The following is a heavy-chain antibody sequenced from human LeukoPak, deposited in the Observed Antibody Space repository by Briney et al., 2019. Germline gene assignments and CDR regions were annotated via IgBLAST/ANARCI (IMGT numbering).Heavy chain of an antibody. J-gene: IGHJ4*02. Sequence: GGSLRLSCAASGFTFSSYAMSWVRQAPGKGLEWVSAISGSGGSTYYADSVKGRFTISRDNSKNTLYLQMNSPRAEDTAVYYCAKFYGDYGGYYFDYWGQGTLVTVSS. CDR2: ISGSGGST. D-gene: IGHD4-17*01. CDR3: AKFYGDYGGYYFDY. V-gene: IGHV3-23*01. CDR1: GFTFSSYA.